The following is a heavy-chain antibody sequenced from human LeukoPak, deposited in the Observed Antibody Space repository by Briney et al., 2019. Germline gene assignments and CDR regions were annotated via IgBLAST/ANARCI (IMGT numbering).Heavy chain of an antibody. Sequence: SETLSLTCTVSGDSISSGDYYWSWIRQPAGKGLEWIGRISSSGSTNYNPSLKSRVTISVDTSKNQFSLKLSSVTAADTAVYYCARDRCSGGSCYSSYYYYYMDVWGKGTTVTISS. V-gene: IGHV4-61*02. D-gene: IGHD2-15*01. CDR3: ARDRCSGGSCYSSYYYYYMDV. CDR2: ISSSGST. J-gene: IGHJ6*03. CDR1: GDSISSGDYY.